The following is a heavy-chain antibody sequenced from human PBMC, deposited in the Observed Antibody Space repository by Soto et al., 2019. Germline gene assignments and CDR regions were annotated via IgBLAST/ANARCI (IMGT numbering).Heavy chain of an antibody. J-gene: IGHJ5*02. CDR3: AREADSSSWYWFDP. CDR2: INHSGST. Sequence: PSETLSLTCAVYGGSFSGYYWSWIRQPQGRGWSGLGEINHSGSTNYNPSLESRVTISVDTSKNQFSLKLSSVTAADTAVYYCAREADSSSWYWFDPWGQGTLVTVSS. D-gene: IGHD6-13*01. V-gene: IGHV4-34*01. CDR1: GGSFSGYY.